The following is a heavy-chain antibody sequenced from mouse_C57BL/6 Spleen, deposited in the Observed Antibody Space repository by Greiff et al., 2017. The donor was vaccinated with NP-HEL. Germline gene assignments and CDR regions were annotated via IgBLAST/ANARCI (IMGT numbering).Heavy chain of an antibody. CDR1: GFNIKDDY. CDR3: TTFRLTGFAY. J-gene: IGHJ3*01. D-gene: IGHD4-1*01. V-gene: IGHV14-4*01. CDR2: IDPENGDT. Sequence: VQLQQSGAELVRPGASVKLSCTASGFNIKDDYMHWVKQRPEQGLEWIGRIDPENGDTEYASKFQGKATITADTSSNTAYLQLSSLTSEDTAVYYCTTFRLTGFAYWGQGTLVTVSA.